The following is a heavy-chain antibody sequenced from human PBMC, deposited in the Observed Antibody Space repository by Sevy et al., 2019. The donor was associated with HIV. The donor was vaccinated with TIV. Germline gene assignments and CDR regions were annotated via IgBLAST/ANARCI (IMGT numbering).Heavy chain of an antibody. CDR3: ARRLAAAGGGNEYFQP. CDR2: MSYSGNS. Sequence: SETLSLTCTVSGGSINNKAYYWAWIRQPPGKGLEWIGSMSYSGNSYYNPSLNCRVTISLDTSKTQFSLRLPFVTAADTAVYYCARRLAAAGGGNEYFQPWGQGTLVTVSS. V-gene: IGHV4-39*01. D-gene: IGHD6-13*01. CDR1: GGSINNKAYY. J-gene: IGHJ1*01.